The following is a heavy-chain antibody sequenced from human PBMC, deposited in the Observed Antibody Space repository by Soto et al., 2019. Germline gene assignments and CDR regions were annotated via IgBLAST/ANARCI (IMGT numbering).Heavy chain of an antibody. Sequence: HPGGSLRLSCAASGFTFSSYAMSWVRQAPGKGLEWVSAISGSGGSTYYADSVKGRFTISRDNSKNTLYLQMNSLRAEDTAVYYCARDVYSGYDRPLGSWGQGTLVTVSS. V-gene: IGHV3-23*01. CDR2: ISGSGGST. CDR1: GFTFSSYA. CDR3: ARDVYSGYDRPLGS. J-gene: IGHJ5*02. D-gene: IGHD5-12*01.